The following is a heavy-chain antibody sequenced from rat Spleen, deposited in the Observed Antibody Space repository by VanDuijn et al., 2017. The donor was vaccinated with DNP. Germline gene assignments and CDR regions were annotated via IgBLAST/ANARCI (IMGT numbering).Heavy chain of an antibody. Sequence: EVQLVESGGGLVQPGRSLKLSCAASGFTFSDFYMAWVRQAPTKGLEWVTSITPSGNSAFYRDSVKGRFTVSRDNANSCLSLQMDNLRSEDTAAYYCARHGVFYGLTFAYWGQGTLVTVSS. V-gene: IGHV5-25*01. CDR1: GFTFSDFY. CDR2: ITPSGNSA. D-gene: IGHD1-6*01. CDR3: ARHGVFYGLTFAY. J-gene: IGHJ3*01.